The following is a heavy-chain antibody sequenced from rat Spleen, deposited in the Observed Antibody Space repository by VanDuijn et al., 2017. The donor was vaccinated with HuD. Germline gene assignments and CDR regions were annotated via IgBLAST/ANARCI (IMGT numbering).Heavy chain of an antibody. CDR1: GFTFSSFP. V-gene: IGHV5-22*01. CDR2: ISYEGSTT. D-gene: IGHD1-6*01. J-gene: IGHJ3*01. CDR3: ARHALMYTTDPFAY. Sequence: EVQLVESGGGSVQPGRSLKLSCAASGFTFSSFPMAWVRQAPKKGLEWVASISYEGSTTYYGDSVKGRFTISRDNAKSTLYLQMDSLRSEDTATYYCARHALMYTTDPFAYWGQGTLVTVSS.